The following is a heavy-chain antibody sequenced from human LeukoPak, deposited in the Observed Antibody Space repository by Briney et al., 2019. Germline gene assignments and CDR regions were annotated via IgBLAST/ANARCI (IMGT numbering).Heavy chain of an antibody. J-gene: IGHJ4*02. CDR3: AKGNDGSRYSSVDY. V-gene: IGHV3-30*18. CDR1: GFSFNNYG. D-gene: IGHD2-15*01. CDR2: ISYDESNK. Sequence: GGSLRLSCAASGFSFNNYGMHWVRQAPGKGLEWVAVISYDESNKYYKDSVKGRFNISRDNSKNTLYLQMDSLRAEDTAVYYCAKGNDGSRYSSVDYWAQGALVTVSS.